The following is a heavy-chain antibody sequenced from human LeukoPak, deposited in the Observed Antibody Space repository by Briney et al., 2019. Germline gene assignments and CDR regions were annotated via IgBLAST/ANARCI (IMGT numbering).Heavy chain of an antibody. J-gene: IGHJ2*01. CDR1: GFTFSSYA. CDR2: ISGGGGST. V-gene: IGHV3-23*01. Sequence: GGSLRLSCAASGFTFSSYAMSWVRQAPGKGLEWVSAISGGGGSTYYADSVKGRFTISRDNSKNTLCLQMNSLRAEDTAVYYCAKPANYYDSSGYYPMSPYWYFDLWGRGTLVTVSS. CDR3: AKPANYYDSSGYYPMSPYWYFDL. D-gene: IGHD3-22*01.